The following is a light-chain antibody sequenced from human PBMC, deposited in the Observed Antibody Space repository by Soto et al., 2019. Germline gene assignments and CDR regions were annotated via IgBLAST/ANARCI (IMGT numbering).Light chain of an antibody. J-gene: IGKJ1*01. V-gene: IGKV2-28*01. CDR1: QSLLHSNGYNY. CDR2: LGS. CDR3: MQALQTPRT. Sequence: DIVMTQSPLSLPFTPGEPAAISCRSSQSLLHSNGYNYLDWYLQRPGQSPQLLIYLGSNRASGVPDRFSGSGSGTDFTLQISRVEAEDVGVFYCMQALQTPRTFGQGTKVEIK.